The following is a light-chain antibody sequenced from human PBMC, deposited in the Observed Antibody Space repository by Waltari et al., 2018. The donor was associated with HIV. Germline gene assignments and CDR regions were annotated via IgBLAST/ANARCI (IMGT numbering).Light chain of an antibody. Sequence: QSALTQPPSVSGSPGQSVTISCTGTARDVGNYHRVTWYQQLPGTAPKVLIYEVNKRPSGVPDRFSGSKSANTASLTISGLQADDEADYYCSSYATSDTLVFGGGTKLTVL. CDR1: ARDVGNYHR. CDR2: EVN. V-gene: IGLV2-18*02. CDR3: SSYATSDTLV. J-gene: IGLJ2*01.